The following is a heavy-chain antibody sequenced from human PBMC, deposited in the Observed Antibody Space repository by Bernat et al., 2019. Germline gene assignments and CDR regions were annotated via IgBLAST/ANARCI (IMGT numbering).Heavy chain of an antibody. CDR2: INSNSGGT. Sequence: QVQLVQSGAEVKKPGASVKVSCKASGYTFTGYYMHWVRQAPGQGLEWMGWINSNSGGTNYAQKFQGWVTMTRDTSISTAYMELSRLRSDDTAVYYCARGVFRVMGGSYYPEYFQHWGQGTLVTVSS. D-gene: IGHD1-26*01. CDR3: ARGVFRVMGGSYYPEYFQH. CDR1: GYTFTGYY. J-gene: IGHJ1*01. V-gene: IGHV1-2*04.